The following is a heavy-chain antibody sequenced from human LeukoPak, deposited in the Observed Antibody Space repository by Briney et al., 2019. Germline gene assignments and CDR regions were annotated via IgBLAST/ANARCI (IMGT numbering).Heavy chain of an antibody. V-gene: IGHV3-74*01. Sequence: GGSLRLSCAASGFTFSTHWMYWVRQAPGKEFVWVSRISGDGSLTSYADSVRGRFTISRDNAKETLYLQMTSLRVEDTAVYSCASLLTPYHGSGGGGMDVWSQGTTVTVSS. D-gene: IGHD3-10*01. J-gene: IGHJ6*02. CDR1: GFTFSTHW. CDR2: ISGDGSLT. CDR3: ASLLTPYHGSGGGGMDV.